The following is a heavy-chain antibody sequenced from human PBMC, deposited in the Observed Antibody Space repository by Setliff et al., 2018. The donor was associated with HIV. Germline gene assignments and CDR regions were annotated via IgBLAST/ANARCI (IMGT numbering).Heavy chain of an antibody. CDR1: GFTFSNAW. CDR3: ARALGYYYDSSGYVDY. Sequence: GSLRLSCAASGFTFSNAWMSWVRQPPGKGLEWIGEINRGGSTNYNPSLKSRVTISLDTSKRQFSLKLSSVTAADTAVYYCARALGYYYDSSGYVDYWGQGTLVTVSS. V-gene: IGHV4-34*01. J-gene: IGHJ4*02. D-gene: IGHD3-22*01. CDR2: INRGGST.